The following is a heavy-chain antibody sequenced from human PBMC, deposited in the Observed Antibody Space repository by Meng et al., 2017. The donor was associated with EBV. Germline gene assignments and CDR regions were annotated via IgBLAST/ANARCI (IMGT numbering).Heavy chain of an antibody. J-gene: IGHJ4*02. CDR1: VYTFTSYG. V-gene: IGHV1-18*01. Sequence: QVPVVQSWAEEKEPGASVTVSCKASVYTFTSYGIGWVRQAPGQGLEWMGWISAYNGNTNYAQKLQGRVTMTTDTSTSTAYMELRSLRSDDTAVYYCARVRTFGGVIPPDYWGQGTLVTVSS. CDR3: ARVRTFGGVIPPDY. CDR2: ISAYNGNT. D-gene: IGHD3-16*02.